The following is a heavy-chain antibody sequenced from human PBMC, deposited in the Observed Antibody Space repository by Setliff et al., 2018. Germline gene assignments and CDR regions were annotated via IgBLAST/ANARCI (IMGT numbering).Heavy chain of an antibody. V-gene: IGHV5-51*01. J-gene: IGHJ3*02. CDR1: GYTFTNYW. D-gene: IGHD1-26*01. Sequence: GESLKISCRASGYTFTNYWIGWVRQMPGKGLEWMGIVYPGDSDTRYSPSFQGQVTISADKSISTAYLQWRSLKASDTAMYYCARVGPLTDDAFDIWGQGTMVTVSS. CDR2: VYPGDSDT. CDR3: ARVGPLTDDAFDI.